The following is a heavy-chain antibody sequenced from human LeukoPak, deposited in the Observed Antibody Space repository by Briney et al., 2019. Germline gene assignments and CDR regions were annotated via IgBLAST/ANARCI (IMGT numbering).Heavy chain of an antibody. J-gene: IGHJ4*02. CDR3: AKDKWVSQRNYFDY. V-gene: IGHV3-66*01. CDR2: IYSGGNT. D-gene: IGHD1-26*01. CDR1: GFTVSGNY. Sequence: QPGGSQRLSCEASGFTVSGNYMNWIRQAPGKGLEWVSVIYSGGNTYYADSVKGRFSISRDNSKNTLYLQMNSLRVEDTAVYYCAKDKWVSQRNYFDYWGQGTLVTVSS.